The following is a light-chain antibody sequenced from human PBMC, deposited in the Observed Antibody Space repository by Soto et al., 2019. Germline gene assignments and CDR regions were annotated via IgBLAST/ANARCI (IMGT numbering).Light chain of an antibody. J-gene: IGKJ4*01. CDR1: QSISSY. CDR3: QQSYSTPFT. Sequence: DIQMTQSPSSLSASVGDRVTITCRASQSISSYLNWYQQKPGKAPKFLIYAASSVQSGVPSRFSGSGSGTDFTLSISSLQPEDFATYYCQQSYSTPFTFGGGTKVEIK. CDR2: AAS. V-gene: IGKV1-39*01.